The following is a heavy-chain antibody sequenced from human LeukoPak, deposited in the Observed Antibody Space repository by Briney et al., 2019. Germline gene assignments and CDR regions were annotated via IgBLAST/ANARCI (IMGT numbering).Heavy chain of an antibody. Sequence: SETLSLTCAVHGGSLSGHYWTWIRQPPGKGLEWIGEINQSGDTKYNPSLGSRVTISVDRSKNQFSLKLNSVTAADTAVYYCARLFRRYYYDSSDYFSDYWGQGTLVTVSS. CDR2: INQSGDT. V-gene: IGHV4-34*01. D-gene: IGHD3-22*01. CDR1: GGSLSGHY. J-gene: IGHJ4*02. CDR3: ARLFRRYYYDSSDYFSDY.